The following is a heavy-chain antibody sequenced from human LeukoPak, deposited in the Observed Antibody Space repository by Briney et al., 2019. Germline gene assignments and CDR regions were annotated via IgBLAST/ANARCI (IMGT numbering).Heavy chain of an antibody. J-gene: IGHJ1*01. D-gene: IGHD2-15*01. Sequence: SETLSLTCTVSGGSISNYYWSWIRQPPGKGLEWIGYTYYSGTTSYNPSLKSRVTISVDTSKNQFSLNLSSVTAADTAVYYCARGLAASGEYFQHWGQGTLATVSS. CDR2: TYYSGTT. CDR1: GGSISNYY. CDR3: ARGLAASGEYFQH. V-gene: IGHV4-59*01.